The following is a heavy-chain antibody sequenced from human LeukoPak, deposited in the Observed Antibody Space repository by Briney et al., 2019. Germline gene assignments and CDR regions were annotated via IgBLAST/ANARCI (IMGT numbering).Heavy chain of an antibody. CDR1: RFTFSSST. CDR2: ISIGGGST. J-gene: IGHJ4*02. Sequence: PGGSLRLSCEASRFTFSSSTMSWVRQAPGKGLEWVSTISIGGGSTYYVDSVKGRFTISRDNSKNTLYLQMNSLRVEDTAVYYCALHRCSGGSCYSNFNYWGQGTLVTVSS. CDR3: ALHRCSGGSCYSNFNY. V-gene: IGHV3-23*01. D-gene: IGHD2-15*01.